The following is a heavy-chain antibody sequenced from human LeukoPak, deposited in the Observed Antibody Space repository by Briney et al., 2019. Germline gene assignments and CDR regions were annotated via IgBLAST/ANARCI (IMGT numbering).Heavy chain of an antibody. CDR1: GFTFSSYA. J-gene: IGHJ4*02. D-gene: IGHD1-26*01. CDR3: AKDKNPYSGSYYSLDY. V-gene: IGHV3-23*01. Sequence: GGSLRLSCAASGFTFSSYAMSWVRQAPGKGLEWVSTISGSGGNTYYADSVKGRFTVSRDNSRNTLYLQMNSLSVEDAAMYYCAKDKNPYSGSYYSLDYWGQGTLVTVSS. CDR2: ISGSGGNT.